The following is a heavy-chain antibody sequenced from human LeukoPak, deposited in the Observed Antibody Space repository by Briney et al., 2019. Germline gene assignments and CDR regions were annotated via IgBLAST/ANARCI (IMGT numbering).Heavy chain of an antibody. J-gene: IGHJ4*02. Sequence: PGGSLRLSCAASGFTFSDYYMSWIRQAPGKGLEWVSYISSSGSTIYYADSVKGRFTISRDNAKNSLYLQMNSLRDEDTAVYYCARERYYYASRGPDYWGQGTLVTVSS. CDR2: ISSSGSTI. D-gene: IGHD3-10*01. V-gene: IGHV3-11*04. CDR1: GFTFSDYY. CDR3: ARERYYYASRGPDY.